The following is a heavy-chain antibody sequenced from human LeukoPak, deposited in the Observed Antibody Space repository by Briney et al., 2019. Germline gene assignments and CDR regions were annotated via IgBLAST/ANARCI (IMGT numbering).Heavy chain of an antibody. CDR2: ISSDGSYT. D-gene: IGHD3-10*01. J-gene: IGHJ4*02. CDR3: GRGFGTA. V-gene: IGHV3-74*01. CDR1: DFTVSSNC. Sequence: GGSLRLSCTASDFTVSSNCMYWVRQAPGKGLVWVSRISSDGSYTSYADSVKGRFTISRDNAKNTLYLQMNNLRPEDTAVYYCGRGFGTAWGQGTLVSVSS.